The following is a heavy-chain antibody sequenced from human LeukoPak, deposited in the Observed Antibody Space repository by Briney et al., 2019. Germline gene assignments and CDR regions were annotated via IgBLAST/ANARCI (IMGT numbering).Heavy chain of an antibody. CDR3: AKDKSGSSWSY. CDR1: GFTFSSYG. Sequence: GGSLRLSCAASGFTFSSYGMSWVRQAPGKGLEWVSAISGSGGSTYYADSVKGRFTISRDNSKNTLYLQMNSLRAEDTAVYYCAKDKSGSSWSYWGQGTLVTVSS. D-gene: IGHD6-13*01. J-gene: IGHJ4*02. V-gene: IGHV3-23*01. CDR2: ISGSGGST.